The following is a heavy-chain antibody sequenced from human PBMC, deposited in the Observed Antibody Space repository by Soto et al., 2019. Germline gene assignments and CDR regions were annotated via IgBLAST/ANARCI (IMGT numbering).Heavy chain of an antibody. Sequence: GASVKVSCKVSGYTLTELSMHCVRQAPGKGLEWMGGFDPEDGETIYAQKFQGRVTMTEDTSTDTAYMELSSLRSEDTAVYYCATKDYYDSSGYYYLGAFDIWGQGTMVTVSS. V-gene: IGHV1-24*01. CDR3: ATKDYYDSSGYYYLGAFDI. CDR2: FDPEDGET. CDR1: GYTLTELS. J-gene: IGHJ3*02. D-gene: IGHD3-22*01.